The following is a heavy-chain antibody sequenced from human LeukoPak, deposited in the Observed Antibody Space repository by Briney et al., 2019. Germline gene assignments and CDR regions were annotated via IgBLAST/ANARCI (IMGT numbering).Heavy chain of an antibody. J-gene: IGHJ6*03. CDR1: GFTFSSYW. Sequence: GGSLRLSCAASGFTFSSYWMSWVRQAPGKGLEWVANIKQDGSEKYYVDSVKGRFTISRDNAKKSLYLQMNSLRAEDTAVYYCARGPEGTRRDRFYYYYYYMDVWGKGTTVTVSS. CDR2: IKQDGSEK. V-gene: IGHV3-7*03. D-gene: IGHD1-14*01. CDR3: ARGPEGTRRDRFYYYYYYMDV.